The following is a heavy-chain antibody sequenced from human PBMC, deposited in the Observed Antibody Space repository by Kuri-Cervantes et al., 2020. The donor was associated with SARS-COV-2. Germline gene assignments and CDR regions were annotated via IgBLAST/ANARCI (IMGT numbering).Heavy chain of an antibody. Sequence: ASVKVSCKASGYTFTSYGISWVRQAPGQGLEWMGWISAYNGNINYAQKLQGRVTMTTDTSTSTAYMELRSLGSDDTAVYYCARDRGKAAYYYDSSGYFYWGQGTLVTVSS. V-gene: IGHV1-18*01. J-gene: IGHJ4*02. CDR2: ISAYNGNI. CDR1: GYTFTSYG. D-gene: IGHD3-22*01. CDR3: ARDRGKAAYYYDSSGYFY.